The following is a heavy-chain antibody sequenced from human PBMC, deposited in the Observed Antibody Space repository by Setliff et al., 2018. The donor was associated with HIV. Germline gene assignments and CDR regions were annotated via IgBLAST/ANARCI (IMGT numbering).Heavy chain of an antibody. CDR3: AREIQVVYTGGHYFYGMDV. J-gene: IGHJ6*02. CDR2: IGTGGDT. CDR1: GFIFSSHD. V-gene: IGHV3-13*01. D-gene: IGHD3-16*01. Sequence: GGSLRLSCAASGFIFSSHDFHWVRQAAGQGLEWVSAIGTGGDTYYVDSVKGRFPISRDNARNSLYLQMNNLGAGDTAVYYCAREIQVVYTGGHYFYGMDVWGQGTAVTVSS.